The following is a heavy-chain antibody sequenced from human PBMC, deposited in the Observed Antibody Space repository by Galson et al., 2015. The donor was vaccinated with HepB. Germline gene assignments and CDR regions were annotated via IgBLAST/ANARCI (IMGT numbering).Heavy chain of an antibody. Sequence: SLRLSCAASGFTFSSYAMSWVRQAPGKGLEWVSAISGSGGSTYYADSVKGRFTISRDNSKNTLYLQMNSLRAEDTAVCYCAKDGSEGTYGSGSYYITYDYWGQGTLVTVSS. CDR1: GFTFSSYA. CDR2: ISGSGGST. CDR3: AKDGSEGTYGSGSYYITYDY. J-gene: IGHJ4*02. D-gene: IGHD3-10*01. V-gene: IGHV3-23*01.